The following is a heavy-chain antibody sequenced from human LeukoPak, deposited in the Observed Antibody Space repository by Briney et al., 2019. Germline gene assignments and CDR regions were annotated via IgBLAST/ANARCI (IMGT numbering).Heavy chain of an antibody. CDR3: AGTDYNWNDLVTIDY. CDR2: ISAYNGNT. D-gene: IGHD1-20*01. CDR1: GGTFSSYA. Sequence: GASVKVSCKASGGTFSSYAISWVRQAPGQGLEWMGWISAYNGNTNYAQKLQGRVTMTTDTSTSTAYMELRSLRSDDTAVYYCAGTDYNWNDLVTIDYWGQGTLVTVSS. V-gene: IGHV1-18*01. J-gene: IGHJ4*02.